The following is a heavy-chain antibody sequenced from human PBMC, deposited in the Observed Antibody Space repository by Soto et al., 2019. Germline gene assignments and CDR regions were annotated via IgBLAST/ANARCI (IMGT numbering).Heavy chain of an antibody. CDR3: ARGKKWLDYYGMDV. J-gene: IGHJ6*02. CDR2: MHYTGFS. D-gene: IGHD6-19*01. Sequence: PSETLSLTCSFSGDSVTSHYLTWIRQSPEKGLEWIGCMHYTGFSHYNPSIKSRLTISVDRSKNQFTLKLTSVTAEDTAVYYCARGKKWLDYYGMDVWGQGTTVTVSS. CDR1: GDSVTSHY. V-gene: IGHV4-59*02.